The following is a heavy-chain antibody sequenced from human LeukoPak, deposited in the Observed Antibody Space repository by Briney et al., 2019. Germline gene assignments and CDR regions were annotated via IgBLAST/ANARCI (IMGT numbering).Heavy chain of an antibody. CDR1: GYTFTSYG. CDR3: ARVYGDPRYYYYYMDV. V-gene: IGHV1-18*01. J-gene: IGHJ6*03. Sequence: ASVKVSCKASGYTFTSYGISWVRQAPGQGLEWMGRISAYNGNTNYAQKHQGRVTMTTDTSTSTAYMELRSLRSDDTAVYYCARVYGDPRYYYYYMDVWGKGTTVTVSS. CDR2: ISAYNGNT. D-gene: IGHD4-17*01.